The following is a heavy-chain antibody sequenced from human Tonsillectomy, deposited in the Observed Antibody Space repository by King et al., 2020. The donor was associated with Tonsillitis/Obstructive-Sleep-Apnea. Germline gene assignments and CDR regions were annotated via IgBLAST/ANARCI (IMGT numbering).Heavy chain of an antibody. CDR1: GGSISDYY. V-gene: IGHV4-59*01. CDR3: AGGSSAAAAGLDH. D-gene: IGHD6-13*01. J-gene: IGHJ4*02. CDR2: IYYGGRS. Sequence: QLQESGPGLVKPSETLSLTCTVSGGSISDYYWTWFRQSPGTGLEWIGYIYYGGRSSYNPSLKGRVSISVDSSKNQISLKVTSMTAADTAMYYCAGGSSAAAAGLDHWGQGTRVTVSS.